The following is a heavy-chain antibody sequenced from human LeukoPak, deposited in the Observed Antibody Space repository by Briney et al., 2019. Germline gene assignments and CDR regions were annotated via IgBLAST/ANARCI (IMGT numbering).Heavy chain of an antibody. J-gene: IGHJ4*02. CDR2: IYTTGST. V-gene: IGHV4-61*02. Sequence: ASETLSLTCTVSGGSISSGSYYWSWIRQPAGKGLEWIGRIYTTGSTNYNPSLKSRVTISVDTSKNQFSLKLSSVTAADTAVYYCARDPGQYYDILTGYYTPYYFDYWGQGTLVTVS. D-gene: IGHD3-9*01. CDR3: ARDPGQYYDILTGYYTPYYFDY. CDR1: GGSISSGSYY.